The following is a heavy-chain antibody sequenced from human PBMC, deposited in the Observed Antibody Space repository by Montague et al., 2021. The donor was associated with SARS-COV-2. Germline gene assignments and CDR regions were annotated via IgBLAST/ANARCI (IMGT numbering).Heavy chain of an antibody. CDR3: ARSHYDILTGYYTVFDY. D-gene: IGHD3-9*01. V-gene: IGHV2-70*01. CDR1: GFSLSTSGMC. CDR2: IDWDDDK. Sequence: PELVKPTQTLTLTCTFSGFSLSTSGMCVSWIRQPPGKALEWLALIDWDDDKYYSTSPKTRLTISKDTSKNQVVLTMTNMDPVDTATYYCARSHYDILTGYYTVFDYWGQGTLVTVSS. J-gene: IGHJ4*02.